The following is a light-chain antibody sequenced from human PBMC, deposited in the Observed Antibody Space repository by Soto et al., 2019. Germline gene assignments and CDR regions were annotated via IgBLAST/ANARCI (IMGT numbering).Light chain of an antibody. Sequence: QSVLTQPRSVSGSPGQSVTISCTGTSSDVGGYNYVSWYQQHPGKAPKLMIYDVSKRPSGVPDRFSGSKSGNTASLTISGLQADDEADHYCCSYAGSSTYAFGTGTKVTV. CDR3: CSYAGSSTYA. V-gene: IGLV2-11*01. CDR1: SSDVGGYNY. CDR2: DVS. J-gene: IGLJ1*01.